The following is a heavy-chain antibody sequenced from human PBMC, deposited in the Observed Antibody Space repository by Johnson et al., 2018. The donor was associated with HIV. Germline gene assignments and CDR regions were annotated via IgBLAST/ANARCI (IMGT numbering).Heavy chain of an antibody. Sequence: VQLVESVGGLAQPGGSLRLSCIASGFTFSNYWMSWVRQAPGKGLEWVANIKEDGNDEYYVDSLRGRFTIYRDNAKNSMYLQMDNLRIEDTAVYYCARDGVYSSPHDAFDIWGQGTMVTVSS. CDR1: GFTFSNYW. D-gene: IGHD6-19*01. CDR2: IKEDGNDE. CDR3: ARDGVYSSPHDAFDI. J-gene: IGHJ3*02. V-gene: IGHV3-7*05.